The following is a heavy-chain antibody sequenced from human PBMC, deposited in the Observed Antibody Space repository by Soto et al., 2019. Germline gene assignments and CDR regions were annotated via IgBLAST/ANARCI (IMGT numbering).Heavy chain of an antibody. J-gene: IGHJ4*02. CDR3: AREVQVHTPAFVY. CDR2: ISPMFGAA. V-gene: IGHV1-69*19. CDR1: GGTFNTYA. D-gene: IGHD3-10*01. Sequence: QVQLVQSGAAMKKPGSSVKVSCQSSGGTFNTYAMNLVRQAPGQGPEWMGDISPMFGAANYAPKFQGRVTITADESTGTSYMQLSSLTSEDTALYFCAREVQVHTPAFVYWGQGTLVTVSS.